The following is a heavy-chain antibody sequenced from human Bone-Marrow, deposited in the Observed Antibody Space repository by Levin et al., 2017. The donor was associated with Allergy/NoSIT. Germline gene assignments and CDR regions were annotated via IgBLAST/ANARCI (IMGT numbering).Heavy chain of an antibody. Sequence: PGGSLRLSCAASGFTFLSYTMAWVRQAPGKGLEWVSSISSSSRHIYYADSLKGRFTISRDNAKNSLYLQMSSLRVEDTAVYYCARGLRGMATITGVHSWGQGTLVAVSS. J-gene: IGHJ4*02. CDR1: GFTFLSYT. CDR2: ISSSSRHI. D-gene: IGHD5-24*01. CDR3: ARGLRGMATITGVHS. V-gene: IGHV3-21*01.